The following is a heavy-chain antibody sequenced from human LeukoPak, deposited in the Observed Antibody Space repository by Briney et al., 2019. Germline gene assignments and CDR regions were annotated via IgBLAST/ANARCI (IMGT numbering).Heavy chain of an antibody. CDR1: GFTFSTYW. Sequence: PGGSLRPSCAASGFTFSTYWMGWVRQAPGKGLEWVANIKQDGTEKYYVDSVKGRFTISRDNAKNSLYLQMNSLRVEDTAVYYCARDRWGYWYFDLWGRGTLVTVSS. J-gene: IGHJ2*01. V-gene: IGHV3-7*01. CDR3: ARDRWGYWYFDL. D-gene: IGHD7-27*01. CDR2: IKQDGTEK.